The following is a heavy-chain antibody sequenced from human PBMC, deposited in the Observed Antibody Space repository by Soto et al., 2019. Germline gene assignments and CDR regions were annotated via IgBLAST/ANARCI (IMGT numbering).Heavy chain of an antibody. J-gene: IGHJ3*01. Sequence: GSLRLSSAASGFSLSDYYIGWIRQAPGKGLEWVSYISFNGGTIYYEDSVKGRFTISRDNVKNSLYLQMNRLRVEDTAVYYCARASAMTTVTTAVAFDVWGQGTMVTVSS. D-gene: IGHD4-4*01. CDR2: ISFNGGTI. CDR1: GFSLSDYY. V-gene: IGHV3-11*01. CDR3: ARASAMTTVTTAVAFDV.